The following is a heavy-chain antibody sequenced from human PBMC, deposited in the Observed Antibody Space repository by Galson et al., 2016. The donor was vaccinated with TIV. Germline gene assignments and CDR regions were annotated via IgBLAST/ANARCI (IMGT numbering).Heavy chain of an antibody. V-gene: IGHV1-18*01. J-gene: IGHJ4*02. Sequence: SVKVSCKASGYSFTNYGIAWARQAPGQGLEWMGWISTYNGHTDYAQKLKGRVTMTTGTSTSKAYMELRSRRSDDTAMYHCARDPTYYDTNGWGHWGQGTLVIVSS. CDR3: ARDPTYYDTNGWGH. D-gene: IGHD3-22*01. CDR2: ISTYNGHT. CDR1: GYSFTNYG.